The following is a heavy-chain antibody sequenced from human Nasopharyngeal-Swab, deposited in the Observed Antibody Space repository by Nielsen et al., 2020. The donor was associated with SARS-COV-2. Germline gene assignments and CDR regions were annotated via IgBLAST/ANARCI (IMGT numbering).Heavy chain of an antibody. CDR2: ISGSGGST. V-gene: IGHV3-23*01. J-gene: IGHJ6*03. D-gene: IGHD3-10*01. Sequence: WIRQPPGKGLEWVSAISGSGGSTYYADSVKGRFTISRDNAKNSLYLQMNSLRAEDTAVYYCARFALGLTYGPLLSYYMDVWGKGTTVTVSS. CDR3: ARFALGLTYGPLLSYYMDV.